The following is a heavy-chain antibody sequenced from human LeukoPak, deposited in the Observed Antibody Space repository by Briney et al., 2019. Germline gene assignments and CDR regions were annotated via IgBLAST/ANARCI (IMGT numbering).Heavy chain of an antibody. CDR1: RFTFSSYA. CDR2: ISGSGGST. V-gene: IGHV3-23*01. CDR3: AKDRRRTTVTLFDY. Sequence: GGSLRLSCAASRFTFSSYAMSWVRQAPGKGLEWVSAISGSGGSTYYADSVKGRFTISRDNSKNTLYLQMNSLRAEDTAVYYCAKDRRRTTVTLFDYWGQGTLVTVSS. D-gene: IGHD4-17*01. J-gene: IGHJ4*02.